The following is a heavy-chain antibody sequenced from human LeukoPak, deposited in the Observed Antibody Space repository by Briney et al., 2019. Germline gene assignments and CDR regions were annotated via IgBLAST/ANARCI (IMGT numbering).Heavy chain of an antibody. CDR2: ISGSGGST. V-gene: IGHV3-23*01. D-gene: IGHD3-10*01. Sequence: GGSPRLSCAASGFTFSSYAMSWVRQAPGKGLEWVSAISGSGGSTYYADSVKGRFTISRDNSKNTLYLQMNSLRAEDTAVYYCAKAGGSGTPQSKFDPWGQGTLVTVSS. CDR3: AKAGGSGTPQSKFDP. CDR1: GFTFSSYA. J-gene: IGHJ5*02.